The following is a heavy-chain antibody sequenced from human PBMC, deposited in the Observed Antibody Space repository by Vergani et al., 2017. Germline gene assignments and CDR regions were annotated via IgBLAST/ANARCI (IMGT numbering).Heavy chain of an antibody. CDR2: ISYDGSNK. Sequence: VQLVESGGGLVQPGGSLRLSCAASGFTFSSYAMHWVRQAPGKGLEWVAVISYDGSNKYYADSVKGRFTISRDNSKNTLYLQMNSLRAEDTAVYYCARDHYCSGGSCTAAYWGQGTTVTVSS. CDR3: ARDHYCSGGSCTAAY. J-gene: IGHJ6*02. D-gene: IGHD2-15*01. V-gene: IGHV3-30*01. CDR1: GFTFSSYA.